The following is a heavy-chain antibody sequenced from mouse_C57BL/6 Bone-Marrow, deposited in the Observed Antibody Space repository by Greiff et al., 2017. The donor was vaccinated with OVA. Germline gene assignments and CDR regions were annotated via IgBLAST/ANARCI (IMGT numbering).Heavy chain of an antibody. CDR1: GYSITSGYY. D-gene: IGHD2-3*01. Sequence: ESGPGLVKPSQSLSLTCSVTGYSITSGYYWNWIRQFPGNKLEWMGYISYDGSNNYNPSLKNRISITLDTSTNQFFLKLKSVTTEDTATYVYDSGRGWLLLVGFADWGQGTLVTVSA. V-gene: IGHV3-6*01. J-gene: IGHJ3*01. CDR2: ISYDGSN. CDR3: DSGRGWLLLVGFAD.